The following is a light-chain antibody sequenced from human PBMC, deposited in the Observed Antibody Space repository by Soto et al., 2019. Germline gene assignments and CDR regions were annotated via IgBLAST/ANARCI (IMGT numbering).Light chain of an antibody. Sequence: DIHMAQSPSSLSASVGNRVTITCQANQDISNFLNWYQQKPGKAPKLLIYDASNLETGVPSRFSGSGSGTDFTFTISSLQPEDIATYYCQQYDNLPLAFGGGTKV. V-gene: IGKV1-33*01. CDR3: QQYDNLPLA. CDR1: QDISNF. J-gene: IGKJ4*01. CDR2: DAS.